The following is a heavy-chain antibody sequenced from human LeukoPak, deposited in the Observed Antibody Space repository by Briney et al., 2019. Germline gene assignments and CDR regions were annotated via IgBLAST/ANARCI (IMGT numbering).Heavy chain of an antibody. D-gene: IGHD3-22*01. CDR1: GFTFNSYA. J-gene: IGHJ4*02. V-gene: IGHV3-23*01. CDR2: VTGSGSAT. CDR3: AKDRKNTMIVVGFDY. Sequence: GGSLRLSCAASGFTFNSYAMSWVRQASGKGLEWVSTVTGSGSATYYADSVKGRFIISRDNSKNTLYLQMNSLRAEDTAVYYCAKDRKNTMIVVGFDYWGQGTLVTVSS.